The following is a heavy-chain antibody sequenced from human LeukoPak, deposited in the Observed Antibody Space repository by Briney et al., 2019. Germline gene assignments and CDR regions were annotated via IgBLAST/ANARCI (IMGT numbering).Heavy chain of an antibody. D-gene: IGHD4-17*01. Sequence: ASVQVSCKASGCTFTGYYMHWVRLDPGPGLEWMGWINPNSCGRNYAQKSQRRVTMTRDTSISVAYMELSRLRSDDTAVYYCSRVNSSTYGDYEVLDYYYYTDVWGKGTTVTVSS. V-gene: IGHV1-2*02. CDR2: INPNSCGR. CDR3: SRVNSSTYGDYEVLDYYYYTDV. J-gene: IGHJ6*03. CDR1: GCTFTGYY.